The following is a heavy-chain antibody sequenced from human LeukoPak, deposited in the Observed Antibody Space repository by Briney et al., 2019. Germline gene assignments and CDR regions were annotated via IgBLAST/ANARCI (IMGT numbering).Heavy chain of an antibody. J-gene: IGHJ4*02. CDR3: ARGFPPRRYYDSSGYYSYYFDY. D-gene: IGHD3-22*01. CDR2: ISGYNGNT. CDR1: GYTFTSYG. V-gene: IGHV1-18*01. Sequence: ASVKVSCKASGYTFTSYGLTWVRQAPGQGLEWMGWISGYNGNTKYAQKLQGRVTMTTDTSTSTAYMDLRSLRSDDTAVYYCARGFPPRRYYDSSGYYSYYFDYWGQGTLVTVSS.